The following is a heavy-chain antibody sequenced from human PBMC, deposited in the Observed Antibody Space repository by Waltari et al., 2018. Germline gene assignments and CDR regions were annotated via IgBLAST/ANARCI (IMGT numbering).Heavy chain of an antibody. J-gene: IGHJ4*02. CDR2: INHSGST. V-gene: IGHV4-34*01. Sequence: QVQLQQWGAGLLKPSETLSLTCAVYGGSFRGYYWTWIRQPPGKGLEWIGEINHSGSTNYNPSLKSRVTISVDTSKNQFSLKLSSVTAADTAVYYCARSGNLWWLRRGYYDYFDYWGQGTLVTVSS. CDR1: GGSFRGYY. CDR3: ARSGNLWWLRRGYYDYFDY. D-gene: IGHD5-12*01.